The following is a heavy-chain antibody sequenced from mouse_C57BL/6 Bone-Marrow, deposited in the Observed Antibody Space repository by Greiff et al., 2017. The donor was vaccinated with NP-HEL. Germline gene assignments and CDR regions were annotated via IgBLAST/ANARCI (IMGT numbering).Heavy chain of an antibody. CDR2: ILPGSGST. J-gene: IGHJ1*03. D-gene: IGHD1-1*01. CDR3: ARSPVYSGSSYWYFDV. CDR1: GYTFTGYW. Sequence: QVQLQQSGAELMKPGASVKLSCKATGYTFTGYWIEWVKQRPGHGLEWIGEILPGSGSTNYNEKFKGKATFTADTSSNTAYMQLSSLTTEDSAIYYCARSPVYSGSSYWYFDVWGTGTTVTVSS. V-gene: IGHV1-9*01.